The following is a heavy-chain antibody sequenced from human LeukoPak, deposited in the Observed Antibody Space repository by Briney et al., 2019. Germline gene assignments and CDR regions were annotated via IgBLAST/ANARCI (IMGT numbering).Heavy chain of an antibody. Sequence: ASVKVSCKAAGGTFSSNAISWVRQAPGKGLEWMGGFDPEDGETIYAQKFQGRVTMTEDTSTDTAYMELSSLRSEDTAVYYCATEERLRWYHYFDYWGQGTLVIVSS. V-gene: IGHV1-24*01. CDR2: FDPEDGET. CDR1: GGTFSSNA. D-gene: IGHD4-23*01. CDR3: ATEERLRWYHYFDY. J-gene: IGHJ4*02.